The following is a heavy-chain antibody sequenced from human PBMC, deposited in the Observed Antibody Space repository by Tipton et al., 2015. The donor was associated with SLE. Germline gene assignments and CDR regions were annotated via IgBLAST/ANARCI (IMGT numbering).Heavy chain of an antibody. D-gene: IGHD4/OR15-4a*01. V-gene: IGHV4-61*09. CDR2: IYTSGST. J-gene: IGHJ6*03. CDR3: ARWVQTYYYYYMDV. CDR1: GGSISSGSYY. Sequence: TLSLTCTVSGGSISSGSYYWSWIRQPAGKGLEWIGYIYTSGSTNYNPSLKSRVTISVDTSKNQFSLKLSSVTAADTAVYYCARWVQTYYYYYMDVWGKGTAVTVSS.